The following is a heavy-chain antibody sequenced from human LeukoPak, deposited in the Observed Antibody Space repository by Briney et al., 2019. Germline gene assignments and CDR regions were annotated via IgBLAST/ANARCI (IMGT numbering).Heavy chain of an antibody. CDR1: GGSISSSSYY. CDR3: ARIDLTGSAGLDY. J-gene: IGHJ4*02. CDR2: IHYSGSS. V-gene: IGHV4-39*07. D-gene: IGHD1-26*01. Sequence: SETLSLTCTVSGGSISSSSYYWGWIRQPPGKGLEWIGSIHYSGSSHYSPALKSRVTISVDTSNNQFSLKVNSVTAADTAVYYCARIDLTGSAGLDYWGQGILVTVSS.